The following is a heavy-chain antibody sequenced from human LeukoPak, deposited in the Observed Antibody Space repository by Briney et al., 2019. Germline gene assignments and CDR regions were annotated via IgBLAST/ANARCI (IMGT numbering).Heavy chain of an antibody. CDR3: AKDDWDGDYAYGYYYYYGMDV. CDR1: GFTFSGYA. CDR2: ISGSGGST. D-gene: IGHD4-17*01. J-gene: IGHJ6*02. Sequence: GRSLRLSCAASGFTFSGYAMSWVRQAPGKGLEWVSAISGSGGSTYYADSVKGRFTISRDNSKNTLYLQMNSLRAEDTAVYYCAKDDWDGDYAYGYYYYYGMDVWGQGTTVTVSS. V-gene: IGHV3-23*01.